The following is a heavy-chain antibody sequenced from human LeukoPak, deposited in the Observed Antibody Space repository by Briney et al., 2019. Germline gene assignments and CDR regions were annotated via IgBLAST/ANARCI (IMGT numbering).Heavy chain of an antibody. Sequence: GGSLRLSCAASGFPFSKYAMSWVRQAPGKGLEWVSAIGGSGGRTFYADSVKGRFTISRDNSKNTFYLQMNNLRAEDTAVYYCAKDSSTTVTTKGGPRRSFDYWGLGTLVTVSS. CDR3: AKDSSTTVTTKGGPRRSFDY. CDR2: IGGSGGRT. D-gene: IGHD4-17*01. V-gene: IGHV3-23*01. CDR1: GFPFSKYA. J-gene: IGHJ4*02.